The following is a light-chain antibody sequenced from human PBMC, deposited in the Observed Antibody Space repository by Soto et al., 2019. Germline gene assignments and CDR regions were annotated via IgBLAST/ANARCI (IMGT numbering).Light chain of an antibody. CDR1: QSVLYSSNNKNY. J-gene: IGKJ4*01. CDR3: QQYFSSPLT. Sequence: DIVMTQSPDSLAVSLGERATINCKSSQSVLYSSNNKNYLAWYQQKPGQPPKLLIYWASTRESGVPDRFSGSGSGTDLTLTISSLQAEDVAVYYCQQYFSSPLTFGGGTKVEIE. CDR2: WAS. V-gene: IGKV4-1*01.